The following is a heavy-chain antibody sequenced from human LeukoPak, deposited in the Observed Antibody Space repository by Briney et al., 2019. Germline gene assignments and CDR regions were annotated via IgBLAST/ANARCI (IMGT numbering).Heavy chain of an antibody. D-gene: IGHD3-9*01. CDR1: GFTFSNYW. CDR3: ATIDYDILTGYPRGDAFDI. J-gene: IGHJ3*02. Sequence: GGSLRLSCAASGFTFSNYWMHWVRQAPGKGLVWVSHINTDGYTTSYADSVKGRFTISRDNAKNTLYLQMNSLRAEDTAVYYCATIDYDILTGYPRGDAFDIWGQGTMVTVSS. V-gene: IGHV3-74*01. CDR2: INTDGYTT.